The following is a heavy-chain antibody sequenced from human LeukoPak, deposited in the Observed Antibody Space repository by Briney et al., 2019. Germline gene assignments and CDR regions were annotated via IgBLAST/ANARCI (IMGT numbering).Heavy chain of an antibody. CDR2: ISAYNGNT. CDR3: PRPPSRGYSSSFEY. D-gene: IGHD2-15*01. V-gene: IGHV1-18*01. CDR1: GNTFINYG. J-gene: IGHJ4*02. Sequence: ASVKVSCKASGNTFINYGISWVRQAPGQGLEWMGYISAYNGNTDYAQKLQGRVTMTTDTSTSTAYMELRSLRSDDTAVYYCPRPPSRGYSSSFEYWAQGTLVTVSS.